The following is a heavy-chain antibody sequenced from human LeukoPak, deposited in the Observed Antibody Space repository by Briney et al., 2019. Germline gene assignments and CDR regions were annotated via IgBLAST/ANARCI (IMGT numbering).Heavy chain of an antibody. D-gene: IGHD3-22*01. CDR1: GYTFTSYG. CDR3: ARAHYFDSAGYFDF. CDR2: ITAYNDNT. V-gene: IGHV1-18*01. J-gene: IGHJ4*02. Sequence: ASVKVSCKASGYTFTSYGISWVRQAPGQGLEWMGWITAYNDNTNYAQKLQGRVTMTTDTSTSTAYMELRSLRSDDTAVYYCARAHYFDSAGYFDFWGQGTLVTVSS.